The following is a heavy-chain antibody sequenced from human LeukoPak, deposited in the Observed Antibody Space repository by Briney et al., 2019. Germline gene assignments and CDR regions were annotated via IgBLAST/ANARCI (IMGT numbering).Heavy chain of an antibody. CDR1: GFTFSSYW. J-gene: IGHJ4*02. V-gene: IGHV3-7*01. D-gene: IGHD3-22*01. CDR3: ARDLRYYYDSSGYFY. Sequence: GGSLRLSCAASGFTFSSYWMHWVRQAPGKGLEWVANIKQDGSEKYYVDSVKGRFTISRDNAKNSLYLQMNSLRAEDTAVYYCARDLRYYYDSSGYFYWGQGTLVTVSS. CDR2: IKQDGSEK.